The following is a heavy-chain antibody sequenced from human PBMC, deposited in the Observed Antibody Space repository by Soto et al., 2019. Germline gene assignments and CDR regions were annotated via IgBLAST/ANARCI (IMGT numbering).Heavy chain of an antibody. V-gene: IGHV3-23*01. CDR1: GFTFSSYA. J-gene: IGHJ6*02. CDR2: ISGSGGST. Sequence: GGSLRLSCAASGFTFSSYAMSWVRQAPGKGLEWVSAISGSGGSTYYADSVKGRFTISRDNSKNTLYLQMNSLRAEDTAVYYCAKVFDYGGPDRYGMDVWGQGTTVTVSS. CDR3: AKVFDYGGPDRYGMDV. D-gene: IGHD4-17*01.